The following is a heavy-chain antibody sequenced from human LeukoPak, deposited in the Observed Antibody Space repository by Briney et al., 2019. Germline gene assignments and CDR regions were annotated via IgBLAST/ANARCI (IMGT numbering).Heavy chain of an antibody. CDR3: ARDEIVAQGYNWFDP. Sequence: GASVKVSCKASGGTFSSYAISWVRQAPGQGLEWMGRIIPILGIANYAQKFQGRVTITADKSTSTAYMELSSLRSEDTAVYYCARDEIVAQGYNWFDPWGQGTLVTVSS. J-gene: IGHJ5*02. D-gene: IGHD5-12*01. CDR1: GGTFSSYA. V-gene: IGHV1-69*04. CDR2: IIPILGIA.